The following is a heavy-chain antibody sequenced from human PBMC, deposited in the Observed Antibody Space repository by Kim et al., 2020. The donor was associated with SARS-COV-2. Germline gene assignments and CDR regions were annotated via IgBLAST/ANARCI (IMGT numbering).Heavy chain of an antibody. CDR1: GGTFSSYA. D-gene: IGHD3-22*01. J-gene: IGHJ4*02. Sequence: SVKVSCKASGGTFSSYAISWVRQAPGQGLEWMGGIIPIFGTANYAQKFQGRVTITADESTSTAYMELSSLRSEDTAVYYCARSDYYETNFDYWGQGTLVTVSS. CDR2: IIPIFGTA. CDR3: ARSDYYETNFDY. V-gene: IGHV1-69*13.